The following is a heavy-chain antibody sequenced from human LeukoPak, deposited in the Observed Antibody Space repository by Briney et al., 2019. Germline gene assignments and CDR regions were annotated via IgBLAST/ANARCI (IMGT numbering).Heavy chain of an antibody. D-gene: IGHD3-22*01. CDR1: GFILSDPH. CDR3: ARGDSSACPDY. V-gene: IGHV3-11*01. J-gene: IGHJ4*02. Sequence: GGSLRLSCAASGFILSDPHMNCIRDAPGEGGEWVSYISSSRIAKNYADSVKGRFTISRDNANNSLYLQMNSLRADDTAVYYCARGDSSACPDYWGQGTLVTVSS. CDR2: ISSSRIAK.